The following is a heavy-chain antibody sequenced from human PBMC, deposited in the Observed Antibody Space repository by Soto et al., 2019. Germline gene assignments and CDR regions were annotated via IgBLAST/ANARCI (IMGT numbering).Heavy chain of an antibody. Sequence: QVQLVQSGAEVKKPGASVKVSCKASGYTFTSYAISWVRQAPGQGLEWMGWISADNGNTNYAQKLQGRVTMTTGTTTSTAYMGLRSLRSDDTAVYYCARDAPPADYWGQGTLVTVSS. CDR1: GYTFTSYA. CDR3: ARDAPPADY. CDR2: ISADNGNT. J-gene: IGHJ4*02. V-gene: IGHV1-18*01.